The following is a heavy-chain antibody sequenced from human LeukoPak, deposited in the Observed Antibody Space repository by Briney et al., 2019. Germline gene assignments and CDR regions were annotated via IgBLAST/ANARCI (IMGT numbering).Heavy chain of an antibody. CDR3: ARGEGIPLARDLPDLADY. V-gene: IGHV4-59*08. Sequence: PSETLSLTCTVSGGSISSYYWSWIRQPPGKGLDWIGYIFYSGTTNYNPALKSRATISIDTSKNQFSLTLSSVTAADTAVYYCARGEGIPLARDLPDLADYWGQGTLVTVSS. J-gene: IGHJ4*02. D-gene: IGHD3-10*01. CDR1: GGSISSYY. CDR2: IFYSGTT.